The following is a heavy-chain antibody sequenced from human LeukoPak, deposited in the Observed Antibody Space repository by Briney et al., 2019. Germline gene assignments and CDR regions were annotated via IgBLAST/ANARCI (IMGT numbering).Heavy chain of an antibody. CDR2: ISSSSSYI. V-gene: IGHV3-21*01. CDR1: GFTFSSYS. CDR3: ARDRRWLQYPIDY. D-gene: IGHD5-24*01. Sequence: GGSLRLSCAASGFTFSSYSMNWVRQAPGKGLEWVSSISSSSSYIYYADSVKGRFTISRDNAKNSLYLQMESLRAEDTAVYYCARDRRWLQYPIDYWGQGTLFTVSS. J-gene: IGHJ4*02.